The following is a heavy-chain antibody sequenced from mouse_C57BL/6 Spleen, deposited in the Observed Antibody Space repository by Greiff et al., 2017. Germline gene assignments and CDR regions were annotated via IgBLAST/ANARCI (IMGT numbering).Heavy chain of an antibody. V-gene: IGHV1-5*01. J-gene: IGHJ1*03. CDR1: GYTFTSYW. CDR3: TRRGAVVAHWYFDV. Sequence: EVQLQQSGTVLARPGASVKMSCKTSGYTFTSYWMHWVKQRPGQGLEWIGAIYPGNSDTSYNQKFKGKAKLTAVTSASTAYMELSSLTTGHSAVYYGTRRGAVVAHWYFDVWGTGTTVTVSS. CDR2: IYPGNSDT. D-gene: IGHD1-1*01.